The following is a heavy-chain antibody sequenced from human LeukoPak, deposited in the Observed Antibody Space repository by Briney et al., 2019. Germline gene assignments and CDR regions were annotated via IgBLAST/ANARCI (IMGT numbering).Heavy chain of an antibody. CDR3: AKSVAWNYFYYMDV. CDR1: GYSISSSNW. V-gene: IGHV4-28*01. D-gene: IGHD5-12*01. J-gene: IGHJ6*03. Sequence: KPSETLSLTCAVSGYSISSSNWWGWIRPPPGKGLEWIAYIYYSGSTYYNPSLKSRVTMSVDTSKNQFSLKLSSVTAVDTAVYYCAKSVAWNYFYYMDVWGKGTTVTVSS. CDR2: IYYSGST.